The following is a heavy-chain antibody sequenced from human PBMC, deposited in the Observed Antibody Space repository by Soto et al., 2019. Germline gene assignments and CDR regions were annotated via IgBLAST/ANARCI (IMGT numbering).Heavy chain of an antibody. D-gene: IGHD2-15*01. CDR2: INHSGST. J-gene: IGHJ4*02. CDR3: ARPQDCSGGSCYSGGYDY. Sequence: LSLTCAVYGGSFSGYYWSWIRQPPGKGLEWIGEINHSGSTNYNPSLKSRVTISVDTSKNQFSLKLSSVTAADTAVYYCARPQDCSGGSCYSGGYDYWGPGTLLTVFS. CDR1: GGSFSGYY. V-gene: IGHV4-34*01.